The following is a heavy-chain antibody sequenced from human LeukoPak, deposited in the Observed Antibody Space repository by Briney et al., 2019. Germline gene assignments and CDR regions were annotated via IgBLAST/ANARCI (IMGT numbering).Heavy chain of an antibody. CDR2: IRSKTYGGTT. Sequence: GRSLRLSCTASGFTFGDYALSWFRQAPGKGLEWVSFIRSKTYGGTTQYAASVKGRFNISRDDSNSIAYLQMNSLKIEDTAVYYCTRVDYGGAPRRNYWGQGTLVTVSS. V-gene: IGHV3-49*03. D-gene: IGHD4-23*01. J-gene: IGHJ4*02. CDR1: GFTFGDYA. CDR3: TRVDYGGAPRRNY.